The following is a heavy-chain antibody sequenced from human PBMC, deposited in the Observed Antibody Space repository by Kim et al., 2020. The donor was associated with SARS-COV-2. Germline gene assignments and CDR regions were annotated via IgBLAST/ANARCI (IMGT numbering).Heavy chain of an antibody. V-gene: IGHV1-2*02. CDR3: ATIAVAAPGVDY. J-gene: IGHJ4*02. Sequence: NYVQKFQGRVTMTRDTSISTAYMELCRLRSDDTAVYYCATIAVAAPGVDYWGQGTLVTVSS. D-gene: IGHD6-19*01.